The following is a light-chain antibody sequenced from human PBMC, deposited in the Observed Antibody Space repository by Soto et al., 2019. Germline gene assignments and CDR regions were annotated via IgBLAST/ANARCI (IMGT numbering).Light chain of an antibody. J-gene: IGKJ1*01. CDR3: QQYNNWPWT. CDR1: QGVTTAY. V-gene: IGKV3-20*01. Sequence: EIVLTQSPGTLSLSPGERATLSCRASQGVTTAYLAWYQHKPGQAPRLLIFGASNRATGIPDRFSGSGSGTDFTLTISSLQSEGFGVYYCQQYNNWPWTFGQGTKVEIK. CDR2: GAS.